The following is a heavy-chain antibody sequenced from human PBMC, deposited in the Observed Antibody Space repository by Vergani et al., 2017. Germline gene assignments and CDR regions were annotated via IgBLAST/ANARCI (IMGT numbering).Heavy chain of an antibody. Sequence: QVQLQESGPGLVKPSETLSLTCTVSGGSISSYYWSWIRQPPGKGLEWIGYIYYSGSTNYNPSLKSRVTISVDTSKNQFSLKLSSVTAADTAVYYCARRVTVVIGGYWYFDLWGRGTLVTVSS. V-gene: IGHV4-59*08. J-gene: IGHJ2*01. CDR1: GGSISSYY. CDR2: IYYSGST. CDR3: ARRVTVVIGGYWYFDL. D-gene: IGHD2-15*01.